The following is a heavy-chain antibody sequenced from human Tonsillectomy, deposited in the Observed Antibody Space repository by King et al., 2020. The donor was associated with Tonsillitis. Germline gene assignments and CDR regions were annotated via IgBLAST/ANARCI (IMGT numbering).Heavy chain of an antibody. CDR2: XXXXXSDX. J-gene: IGHJ4*02. CDR1: GYSFTSYW. V-gene: IGHV5-51*01. D-gene: IGHD4-17*01. Sequence: QLVQSGAEVKKPGESLQISCKDSGYSFTSYWIGWVRQMPGKGLEWMGXXXXXXSDXRYSPSFQGQVTISADKSISTAYLQWSSLKASDTAMYYWARLEDYGDQPSHFDYWGQGTLVTVSS. CDR3: ARLEDYGDQPSHFDY.